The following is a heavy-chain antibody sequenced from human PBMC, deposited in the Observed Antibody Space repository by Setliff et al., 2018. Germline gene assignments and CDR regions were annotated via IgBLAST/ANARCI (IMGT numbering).Heavy chain of an antibody. CDR3: ARETTAWGYVDTAMVTFIDQ. D-gene: IGHD5-18*01. V-gene: IGHV4-39*07. Sequence: SETLSLTCTVSGGSISSSFYYWGWIRQPPGKGLEWIGSIYYSGSTNYNPSLKSRVTISVDTSKNQFSLKLSSVTAADTAVYYCARETTAWGYVDTAMVTFIDQWGQGTLVTVSS. CDR2: IYYSGST. CDR1: GGSISSSFYY. J-gene: IGHJ4*02.